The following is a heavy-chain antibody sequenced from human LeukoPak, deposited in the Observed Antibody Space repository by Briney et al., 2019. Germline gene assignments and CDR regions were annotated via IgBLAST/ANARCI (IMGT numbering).Heavy chain of an antibody. CDR1: GFTFSSYW. J-gene: IGHJ5*02. D-gene: IGHD6-13*01. CDR2: IKRDGSEK. Sequence: GGSLRLSCAASGFTFSSYWMSWVRQAPGKGLEWVANIKRDGSEKYYVDSVKGRFTISRDNAKNSLYLQMNSLRAEDTAVYYCARDRAAAGRGWFDPWGQGTLVTVSS. CDR3: ARDRAAAGRGWFDP. V-gene: IGHV3-7*01.